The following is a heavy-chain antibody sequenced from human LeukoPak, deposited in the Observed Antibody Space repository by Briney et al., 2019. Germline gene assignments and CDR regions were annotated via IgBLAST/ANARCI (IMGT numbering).Heavy chain of an antibody. Sequence: SETLSLTCTVSGGSISSSRYYWGWIRQPPGKGLEWIGTIYYSGSTYYNPSLKSRVTISVDTSKNQFSLKLSSVTAADTAVYYCARDIYDGGDWGQGTLVTVSS. CDR2: IYYSGST. J-gene: IGHJ4*02. D-gene: IGHD3-16*01. V-gene: IGHV4-39*07. CDR3: ARDIYDGGD. CDR1: GGSISSSRYY.